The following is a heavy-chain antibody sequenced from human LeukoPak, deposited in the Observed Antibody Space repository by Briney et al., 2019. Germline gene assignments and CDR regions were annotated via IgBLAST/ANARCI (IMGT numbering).Heavy chain of an antibody. V-gene: IGHV1-46*01. CDR1: GYTFTSYY. CDR3: ARDSNSSGWFDY. CDR2: INSSGGST. Sequence: GASVKVSCKASGYTFTSYYMHWVRQAPGQGLEWMGIINSSGGSTSYAQKFQGRVAMTRDMSTSTVYMELSSLRSEDTAVYYCARDSNSSGWFDYWGQGTLVTVSS. J-gene: IGHJ4*02. D-gene: IGHD6-19*01.